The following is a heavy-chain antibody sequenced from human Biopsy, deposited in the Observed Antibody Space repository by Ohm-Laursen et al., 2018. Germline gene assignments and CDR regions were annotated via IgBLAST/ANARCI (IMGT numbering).Heavy chain of an antibody. CDR2: IYYSGST. J-gene: IGHJ6*02. D-gene: IGHD2/OR15-2a*01. CDR1: GGSISSDY. V-gene: IGHV4-59*07. Sequence: SDTLSLTCIVSGGSISSDYWSWIRQTPGKGLEWIGYIYYSGSTNYNPSLKSRVTISVDTSKNQFSLRLNSVTAADTVVYYCARATNSTGWPYYYFYGMDVWGQGTTVTVSS. CDR3: ARATNSTGWPYYYFYGMDV.